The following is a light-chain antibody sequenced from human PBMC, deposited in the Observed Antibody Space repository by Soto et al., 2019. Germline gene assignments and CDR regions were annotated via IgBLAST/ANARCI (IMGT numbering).Light chain of an antibody. CDR3: QQYASSPLT. CDR2: GAS. J-gene: IGKJ4*01. CDR1: QSVGRNY. Sequence: EIVLTQSPGTLSVSPGERVTLSCRASQSVGRNYLAWYQQKPGQAPRLLIHGASNRATGIPERFSGSGSGTDFTLTISRLEPEDFAVYNCQQYASSPLTFRGGTKVETK. V-gene: IGKV3-20*01.